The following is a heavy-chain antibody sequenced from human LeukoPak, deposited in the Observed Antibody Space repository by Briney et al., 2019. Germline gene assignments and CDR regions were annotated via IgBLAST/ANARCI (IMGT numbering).Heavy chain of an antibody. CDR1: GFFFDSSS. D-gene: IGHD3-10*01. Sequence: GGSLRLSCVTSGFFFDSSSMNWVRQAPGKGLQWLSYISPSGNTVQYADSVKGRFTISRDNTNGSVSLEMNSLGVEDTAVYYCARVHAFGALDYWGQGILVIVSS. J-gene: IGHJ4*02. CDR3: ARVHAFGALDY. V-gene: IGHV3-48*04. CDR2: ISPSGNTV.